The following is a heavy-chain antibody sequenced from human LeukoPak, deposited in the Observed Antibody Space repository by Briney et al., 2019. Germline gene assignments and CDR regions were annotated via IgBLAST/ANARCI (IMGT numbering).Heavy chain of an antibody. CDR2: IIYSGGAT. CDR1: GFTFSRSA. CDR3: AKDGLYYDGSEHVYYFDS. V-gene: IGHV3-23*01. J-gene: IGHJ4*02. Sequence: GGSLRLSCAASGFTFSRSAMTWVRQGPGTGLEFVASIIYSGGATYYADSVKGRFTISRDNSKNTLYLQMNSLRAEDTALYYCAKDGLYYDGSEHVYYFDSWGQGTQVTVSS. D-gene: IGHD3-22*01.